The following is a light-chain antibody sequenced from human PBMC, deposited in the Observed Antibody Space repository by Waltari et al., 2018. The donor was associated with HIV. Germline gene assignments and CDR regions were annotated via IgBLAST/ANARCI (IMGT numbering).Light chain of an antibody. J-gene: IGLJ3*02. CDR1: NSDIGYYNY. V-gene: IGLV2-14*01. Sequence: QFALTQPASVSGSPGQSITVSCTGTNSDIGYYNYVSWYQQHPGKAPKLIIYEVSNLPAGVSSRFSGSKSGNTASLTISGLQAEDEADYFCSSLTNSATLSVLFGGGTKLTVL. CDR3: SSLTNSATLSVL. CDR2: EVS.